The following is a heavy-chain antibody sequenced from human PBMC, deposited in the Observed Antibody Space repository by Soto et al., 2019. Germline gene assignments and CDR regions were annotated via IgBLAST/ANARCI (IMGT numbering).Heavy chain of an antibody. Sequence: QITLKESGPPLVKPTQTLTLTCTFSGFSLSTSGVGVGWIRQPPGKALEWLALIYWNDDKHYSPSLKSRLTTAKDTANNQLVLTMTHMDPLDTATYYCAQRSFANDAFDVWAQGTMVTVS. D-gene: IGHD3-3*01. CDR2: IYWNDDK. V-gene: IGHV2-5*01. CDR3: AQRSFANDAFDV. CDR1: GFSLSTSGVG. J-gene: IGHJ3*01.